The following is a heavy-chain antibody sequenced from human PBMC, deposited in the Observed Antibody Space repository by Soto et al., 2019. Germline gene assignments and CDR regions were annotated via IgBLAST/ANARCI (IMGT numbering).Heavy chain of an antibody. CDR3: ARVWGIENAFDI. CDR1: GFPVSSNY. Sequence: PGGSLRLSCAVSGFPVSSNYMSWVRQAPGKGLEWVSILYSGGTTHYADSVKGRFTVSRDNSKNTLFIQMNSLRAEDTAVYYCARVWGIENAFDIWGQGTMVTVSS. V-gene: IGHV3-53*01. J-gene: IGHJ3*02. CDR2: LYSGGTT. D-gene: IGHD7-27*01.